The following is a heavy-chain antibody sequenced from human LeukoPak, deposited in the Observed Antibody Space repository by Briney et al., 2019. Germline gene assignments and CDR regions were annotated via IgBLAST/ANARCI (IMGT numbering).Heavy chain of an antibody. CDR2: IYPSGST. Sequence: SETLSLTCTVSGGSISSYYWSWIRQPAGKGLEWIGRIYPSGSTGYDPSLKSRVSMSVDTSKNQFYLKLTSVTAADTAVYYCARDPSLFSGYFDSWGQGTLVTVSS. CDR1: GGSISSYY. V-gene: IGHV4-4*07. J-gene: IGHJ4*02. D-gene: IGHD2-15*01. CDR3: ARDPSLFSGYFDS.